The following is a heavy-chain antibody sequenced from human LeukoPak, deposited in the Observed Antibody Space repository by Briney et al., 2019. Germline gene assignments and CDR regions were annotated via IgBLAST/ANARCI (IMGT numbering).Heavy chain of an antibody. Sequence: PSETLSLTCTVSGGSISSHYWSWIRQPAGKGLEWIGRIYTSGSTNYNPSLKSRVTMSVDTSKNQFSLKLSSVTAADTAVYYCARDGRGGVVPPGWFDPWGQGTLVTVSS. V-gene: IGHV4-4*07. CDR1: GGSISSHY. D-gene: IGHD2-2*01. J-gene: IGHJ5*02. CDR2: IYTSGST. CDR3: ARDGRGGVVPPGWFDP.